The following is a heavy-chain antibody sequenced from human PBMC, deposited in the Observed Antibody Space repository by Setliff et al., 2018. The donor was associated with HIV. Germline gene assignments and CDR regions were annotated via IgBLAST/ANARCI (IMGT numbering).Heavy chain of an antibody. CDR3: AKGVKWLDP. D-gene: IGHD3-16*01. CDR1: GFPVSDTY. Sequence: PGGSLRLSCAASGFPVSDTYMTWVRQAPGKGLEWVSVIYNDGRTFYAESVKGRFTISRDDSKNTVYLQMLSLRVDDTAADDCAKGVKWLDPWGRGILVTVSS. J-gene: IGHJ5*02. CDR2: IYNDGRT. V-gene: IGHV3-53*01.